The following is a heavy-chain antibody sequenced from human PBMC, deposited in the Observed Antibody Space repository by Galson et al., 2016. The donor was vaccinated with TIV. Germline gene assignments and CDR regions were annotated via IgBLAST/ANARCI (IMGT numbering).Heavy chain of an antibody. CDR3: AKDISNWVGDSYGFNTFDI. J-gene: IGHJ3*02. Sequence: SLRLSCAASGFTFDDYAMHWVRQAPGKGLEWVSSISWSGETNAYGESVKGRFTISRENAKNSLNLQMNSLKPEDTALYYCAKDISNWVGDSYGFNTFDIWGQGTMVTVSS. CDR1: GFTFDDYA. CDR2: ISWSGETN. V-gene: IGHV3-9*01. D-gene: IGHD5-18*01.